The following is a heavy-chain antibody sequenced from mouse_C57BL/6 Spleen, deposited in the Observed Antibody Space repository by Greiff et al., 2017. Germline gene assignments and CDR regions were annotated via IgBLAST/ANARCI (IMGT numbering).Heavy chain of an antibody. D-gene: IGHD1-1*01. Sequence: QVQLQQPGAELVKPGASVKMSCKASGYTFTSYWITWVKQRPGQGLEWIGDIYPGSGSTNYNEKFKSKATLTVDTSSSTAYMQLSSLTSEDSAVYYGARGDYGSSEGFDYWGQGTTLTVSS. CDR3: ARGDYGSSEGFDY. J-gene: IGHJ2*01. CDR1: GYTFTSYW. V-gene: IGHV1-55*01. CDR2: IYPGSGST.